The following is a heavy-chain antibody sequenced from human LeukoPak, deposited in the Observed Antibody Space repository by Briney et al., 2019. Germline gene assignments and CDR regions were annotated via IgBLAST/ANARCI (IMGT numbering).Heavy chain of an antibody. CDR1: GFSFSSYD. CDR2: IGTAGDT. CDR3: ARRGLRPGDKNGFDI. Sequence: GGSLRLSCAASGFSFSSYDMHWVRQATGKGLEWVSAIGTAGDTYYPDSVKGRLTISRENARNSLHLQMSSLRAGDTAVYYCARRGLRPGDKNGFDIWGQGTMVTVSS. V-gene: IGHV3-13*04. D-gene: IGHD4-17*01. J-gene: IGHJ3*02.